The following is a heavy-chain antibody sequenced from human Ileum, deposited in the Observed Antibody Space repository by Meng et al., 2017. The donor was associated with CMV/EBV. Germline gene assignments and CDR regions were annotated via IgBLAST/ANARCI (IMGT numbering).Heavy chain of an antibody. D-gene: IGHD3-3*01. V-gene: IGHV1-2*02. J-gene: IGHJ4*02. CDR2: ISPNSGDT. CDR3: ARVGFLPKYYFDY. Sequence: ASVKVSCKASGYTFTDYYLHWVRQAPGQGLEWMGWISPNSGDTNYAQKFRGRVTLTRDTSITTAYMELSRLRSDDTAVYYCARVGFLPKYYFDYWGQGTLVTVSS. CDR1: GYTFTDYY.